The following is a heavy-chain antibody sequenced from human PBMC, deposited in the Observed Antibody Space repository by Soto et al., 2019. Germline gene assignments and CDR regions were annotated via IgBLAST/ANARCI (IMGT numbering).Heavy chain of an antibody. V-gene: IGHV1-18*04. CDR1: GYDFLNYG. J-gene: IGHJ4*02. CDR2: ISVYHGNT. Sequence: ASVKVSCKTSGYDFLNYGISWVRQAPGQGPEWMGWISVYHGNTIYAQNFQGRVTMTTDTSTSTAYMELTSLRSDDTGVYYCARDHGGATMALLYWGQGTLVTVSS. D-gene: IGHD3-10*01. CDR3: ARDHGGATMALLY.